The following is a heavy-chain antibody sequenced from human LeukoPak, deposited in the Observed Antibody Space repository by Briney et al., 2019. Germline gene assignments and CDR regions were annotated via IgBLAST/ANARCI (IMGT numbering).Heavy chain of an antibody. V-gene: IGHV4-59*08. Sequence: SETLSLTCTVSGGSISSYYWSWIRQPPGKGLEWIGYIYYSGSTNYNPSLKSRVTISVDTSKNQFSLKLSSVTAADTAVYYCARQAARPGTCWFDPWGREPWSPSPQ. D-gene: IGHD6-6*01. J-gene: IGHJ5*02. CDR1: GGSISSYY. CDR3: ARQAARPGTCWFDP. CDR2: IYYSGST.